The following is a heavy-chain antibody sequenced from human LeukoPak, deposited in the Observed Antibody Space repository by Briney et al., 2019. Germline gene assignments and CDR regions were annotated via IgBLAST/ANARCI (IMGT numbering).Heavy chain of an antibody. D-gene: IGHD3-16*01. CDR1: GCTFSDCG. J-gene: IGHJ4*02. Sequence: SVKVSCKIFGCTFSDCGITWLRQAPGQGLEWVGRINPLFGTTKSAQRFQDRATLTADKSTNTAYMELTSLRSDDTAVYYCARGAFTPVITFGPFYFESWGQGTLITVSS. CDR2: INPLFGTT. V-gene: IGHV1-69*06. CDR3: ARGAFTPVITFGPFYFES.